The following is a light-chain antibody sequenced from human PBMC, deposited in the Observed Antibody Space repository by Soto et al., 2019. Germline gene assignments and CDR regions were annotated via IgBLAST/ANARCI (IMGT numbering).Light chain of an antibody. V-gene: IGKV1-5*01. CDR2: DAS. CDR3: HQYNSYSPNN. Sequence: DIQMTQSPSTLSASVGDRVTITCRASQSISSWLAWYQQKPGKAPKLLIYDASSLESGVPSRFSGSGSGTEFTLTISSLQPDDFATYYCHQYNSYSPNNFGQGTKLEIK. J-gene: IGKJ2*01. CDR1: QSISSW.